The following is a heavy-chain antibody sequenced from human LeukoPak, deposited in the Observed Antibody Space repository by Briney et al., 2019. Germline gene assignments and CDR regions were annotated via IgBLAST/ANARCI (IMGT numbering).Heavy chain of an antibody. CDR1: GFSLSTPTTA. CDR3: SRGPVFDY. Sequence: SGPTLVKPTQTLTLTCTFSGFSLSTPTTAVGGVRQSPRKALEWLSLIYWDDRERYNPSLRTRLTITWDTYRDRVVLAMTEMEPDDTATYYCSRGPVFDYWGQGALVTVFS. CDR2: IYWDDRE. V-gene: IGHV2-5*02. J-gene: IGHJ4*02.